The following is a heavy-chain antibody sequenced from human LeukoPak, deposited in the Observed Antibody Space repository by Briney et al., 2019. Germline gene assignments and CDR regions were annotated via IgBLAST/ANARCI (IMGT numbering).Heavy chain of an antibody. CDR1: GYTFTDNY. Sequence: ASVRVSCKASGYTFTDNYIHWVRQAPGQGLEWMGWINPNGGSNSAQKFQGRVTMTGDSSISTAYMEMSGLRLDDTAVYYCARVPCFTFGCSPINWFDPWGQGTLVTVSS. J-gene: IGHJ5*02. CDR3: ARVPCFTFGCSPINWFDP. V-gene: IGHV1-2*02. D-gene: IGHD2/OR15-2a*01. CDR2: INPNGGS.